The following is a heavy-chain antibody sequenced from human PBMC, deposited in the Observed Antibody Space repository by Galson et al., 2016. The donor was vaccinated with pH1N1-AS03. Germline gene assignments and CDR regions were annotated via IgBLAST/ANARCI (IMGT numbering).Heavy chain of an antibody. V-gene: IGHV1-69*13. CDR2: IIPLSGTT. CDR1: GSTFRSDA. J-gene: IGHJ4*02. Sequence: SVKVSCKAPGSTFRSDAISWIRQARGQGLEWMGGIIPLSGTTNYAQKFQGRLTITADDSTGTASMELSSLTSDDTAVYYCARDRYRDTSTDFYESAYWGQGTLVTVSS. CDR3: ARDRYRDTSTDFYESAY. D-gene: IGHD2/OR15-2a*01.